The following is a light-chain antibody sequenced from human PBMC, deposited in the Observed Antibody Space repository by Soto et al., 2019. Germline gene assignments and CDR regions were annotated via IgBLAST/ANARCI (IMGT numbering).Light chain of an antibody. CDR3: QQRSNWPST. CDR2: DAS. Sequence: EIVLTQSLATLSLSPGERATLSCRASQSVSSYLAWYQQKPGQAPRLLIYDASNRATGIPARFSGSGSGTDFTLTISSLEPEDFAVYYCQQRSNWPSTFGQGTRLEIK. J-gene: IGKJ5*01. CDR1: QSVSSY. V-gene: IGKV3-11*01.